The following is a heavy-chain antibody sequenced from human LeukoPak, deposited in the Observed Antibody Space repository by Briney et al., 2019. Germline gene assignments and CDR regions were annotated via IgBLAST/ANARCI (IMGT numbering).Heavy chain of an antibody. CDR3: ASTSGYGHYYYGMDV. CDR1: GGTFSSYA. D-gene: IGHD5-12*01. V-gene: IGHV1-69*04. J-gene: IGHJ6*02. CDR2: IIPILGIA. Sequence: GASVKVSCKASGGTFSSYAISWVRQAPGQGLEWMGRIIPILGIANYAQKFQGRGTITADKSTSTAYKELSSLRSEDTAVYYCASTSGYGHYYYGMDVWGQGTTVTVSS.